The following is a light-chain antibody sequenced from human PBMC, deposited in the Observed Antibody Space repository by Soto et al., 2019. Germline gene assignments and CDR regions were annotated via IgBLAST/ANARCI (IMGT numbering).Light chain of an antibody. V-gene: IGKV3-20*01. CDR1: QNISRS. CDR3: QQHGTSPIT. CDR2: GAS. Sequence: EIVMTQSPVTLSVSPGERATLSCRASQNISRSLAWYQQKPGQGPSLLVYGASSRATGIPDRFSGSGSGTDFTLTISRLEPEGFAVYYCQQHGTSPITFGQGTRLEIK. J-gene: IGKJ5*01.